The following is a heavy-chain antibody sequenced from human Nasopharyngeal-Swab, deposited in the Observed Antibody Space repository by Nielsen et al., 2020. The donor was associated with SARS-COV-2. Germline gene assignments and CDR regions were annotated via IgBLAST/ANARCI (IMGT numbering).Heavy chain of an antibody. CDR1: GYTFTGYY. D-gene: IGHD6-19*01. Sequence: ASVKVSCKASGYTFTGYYMHWVRQAPGQGLEWMGWINPNSGGTNYAQKFQGWVTMTRDTSISTAYMELSRLRSDDTAVYYCARDRRDSSGTHNWFDPWGQGTLVPSPQ. J-gene: IGHJ5*02. CDR3: ARDRRDSSGTHNWFDP. V-gene: IGHV1-2*04. CDR2: INPNSGGT.